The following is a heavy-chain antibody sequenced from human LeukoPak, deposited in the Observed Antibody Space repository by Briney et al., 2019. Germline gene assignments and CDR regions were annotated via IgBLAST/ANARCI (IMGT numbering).Heavy chain of an antibody. V-gene: IGHV4-39*02. CDR3: ARLSTAPDFDI. Sequence: SDTPSFTCSVSGGSIDRTSSYWGWIRQPPGKGLEWIGNIFYTGSTNYRPSLESRVTISIDTSNNRFSLRLSSVTAADTAVYYCARLSTAPDFDIWGQGTLVSVSS. CDR1: GGSIDRTSSY. D-gene: IGHD4-17*01. J-gene: IGHJ4*02. CDR2: IFYTGST.